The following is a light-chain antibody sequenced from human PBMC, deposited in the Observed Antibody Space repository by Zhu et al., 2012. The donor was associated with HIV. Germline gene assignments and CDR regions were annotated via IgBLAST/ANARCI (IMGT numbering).Light chain of an antibody. Sequence: EIVLTQSPGTLSLSPGERATVSCRASRSVRSFLAWYQQKPGQAPRLLIYDTSKRATGIPARFSGSGSGTDFTLTISSLESEDFALYYCQQRSNWPLTFGGGTKVEIK. J-gene: IGKJ4*01. CDR2: DTS. CDR1: RSVRSF. CDR3: QQRSNWPLT. V-gene: IGKV3-11*01.